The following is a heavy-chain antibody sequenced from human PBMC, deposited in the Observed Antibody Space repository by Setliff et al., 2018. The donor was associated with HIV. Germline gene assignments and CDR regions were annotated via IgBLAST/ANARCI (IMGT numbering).Heavy chain of an antibody. Sequence: PSETLSLTCTVSGGSVGIVSYYWSWVRQSPGKGLDWIGYIYYSGSTTYNPTLKSRVTMSIDTSKNQFSLKLRSVYAADTAVYYCARDPPGYGDSKDYWGQGKLVTVSS. D-gene: IGHD4-17*01. V-gene: IGHV4-61*01. CDR1: GGSVGIVSYY. CDR3: ARDPPGYGDSKDY. CDR2: IYYSGST. J-gene: IGHJ4*02.